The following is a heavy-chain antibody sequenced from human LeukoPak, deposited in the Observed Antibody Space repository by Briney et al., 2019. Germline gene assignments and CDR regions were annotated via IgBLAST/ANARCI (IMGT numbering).Heavy chain of an antibody. J-gene: IGHJ5*02. CDR1: GGTFSSYA. D-gene: IGHD6-6*01. CDR3: ARIAARPPKDWFDP. CDR2: IIPIFGTA. Sequence: SVKVSCKASGGTFSSYAISWVRQAPGQGLEWMGGIIPIFGTANYAQKFQGRVTITTDESTGTAYMELSSLRSEDTAVYYCARIAARPPKDWFDPWGQGTLVTVSS. V-gene: IGHV1-69*05.